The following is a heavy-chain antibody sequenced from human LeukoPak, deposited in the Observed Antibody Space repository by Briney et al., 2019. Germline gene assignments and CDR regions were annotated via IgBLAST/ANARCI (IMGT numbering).Heavy chain of an antibody. V-gene: IGHV1-2*02. Sequence: SVKVSRKVSGYTFTNYAMHGVRRAPGQGLEWMGWITPGGGTNYPQKFQGRVAITWDTSITTTYMDLSRLTSDDTAMYYCARDRYGDGFAHFDYWGQGALVTVSS. D-gene: IGHD5-24*01. CDR3: ARDRYGDGFAHFDY. CDR2: ITPGGGT. J-gene: IGHJ4*02. CDR1: GYTFTNYA.